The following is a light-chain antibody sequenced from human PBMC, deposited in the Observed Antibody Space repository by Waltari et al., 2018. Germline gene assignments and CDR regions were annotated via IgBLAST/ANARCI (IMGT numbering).Light chain of an antibody. CDR2: EVT. Sequence: QSALTQPASVSGSPGQSITIFCTGTTNDVGGYNFVSWYQHHPGKAPKLIICEVTKRPSGFATRFSGSKSGITASLTISGLQAEDEADYYCHSYTGSRTYVFGTGTKVTVL. CDR3: HSYTGSRTYV. V-gene: IGLV2-14*01. J-gene: IGLJ1*01. CDR1: TNDVGGYNF.